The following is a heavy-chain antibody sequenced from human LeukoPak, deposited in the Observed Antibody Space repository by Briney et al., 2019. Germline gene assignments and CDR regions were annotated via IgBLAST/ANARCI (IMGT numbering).Heavy chain of an antibody. J-gene: IGHJ5*01. CDR3: AKDAVRGSGRINWFDS. CDR1: GFTFSSYA. V-gene: IGHV3-23*01. CDR2: ISGSGGST. D-gene: IGHD3-10*01. Sequence: GGSLRLSCAASGFTFSSYAMSWVRQAPGKGLEWVSAISGSGGSTYYAGSVKGRFTISRDNSKNTLYLQMNSLRAEDTAIYYCAKDAVRGSGRINWFDSWGQGTLVTVSS.